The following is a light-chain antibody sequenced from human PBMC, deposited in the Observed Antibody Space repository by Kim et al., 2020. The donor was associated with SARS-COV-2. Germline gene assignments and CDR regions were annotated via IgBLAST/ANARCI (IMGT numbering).Light chain of an antibody. CDR3: HQYDTSLRVT. Sequence: PGERATLSCWASQSVSSTYLAWYQQKPGQAPRLLIYGASSRATGIPDRFSGSVSGTDFTLTISRLEPEDFAMYYCHQYDTSLRVTFGQGTRLEIK. CDR2: GAS. V-gene: IGKV3-20*01. CDR1: QSVSSTY. J-gene: IGKJ5*01.